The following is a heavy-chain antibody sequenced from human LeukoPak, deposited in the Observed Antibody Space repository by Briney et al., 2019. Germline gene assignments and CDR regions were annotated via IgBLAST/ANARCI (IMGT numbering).Heavy chain of an antibody. CDR3: AKDRRNGYSSR. D-gene: IGHD6-13*01. CDR1: GFTFSSYS. Sequence: GSLRLSCAASGFTFSSYSMNWVRQAPGKGLEWVSSISGSSNDIYYADSVEGRFTISRDNAKNSLYLQMISLRAEDTAVYYCAKDRRNGYSSRWGQGTLVTVSS. CDR2: ISGSSNDI. V-gene: IGHV3-21*01. J-gene: IGHJ4*02.